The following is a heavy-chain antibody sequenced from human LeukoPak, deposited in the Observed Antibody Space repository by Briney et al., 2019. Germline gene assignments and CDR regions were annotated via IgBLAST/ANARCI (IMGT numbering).Heavy chain of an antibody. D-gene: IGHD2-2*01. J-gene: IGHJ4*02. CDR1: GFSFSSHG. Sequence: GGSLRLSCAASGFSFSSHGMSWVRQAPGKGLEWVSGIIGGAGGTYYADSVKGRFTISRDNAKNTLYLQVNSLRAEDTAVYYCAHGSMYQLDYWGQGTPVTVSS. CDR3: AHGSMYQLDY. CDR2: IIGGAGGT. V-gene: IGHV3-23*01.